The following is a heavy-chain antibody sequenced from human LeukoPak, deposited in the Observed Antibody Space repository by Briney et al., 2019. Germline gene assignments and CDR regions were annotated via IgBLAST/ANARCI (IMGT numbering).Heavy chain of an antibody. V-gene: IGHV3-48*01. CDR2: ISSSSSTI. Sequence: GGSLRLSCAASGFTFSSYSMNWVRQAPGEGLEWVSYISSSSSTIYYADSVKGRFTISRDNAKNSLYLQMNSLRAEDTAVYYCARDEYYYDSSGYPAFEYWGQGTLVTVSS. CDR1: GFTFSSYS. J-gene: IGHJ4*02. D-gene: IGHD3-22*01. CDR3: ARDEYYYDSSGYPAFEY.